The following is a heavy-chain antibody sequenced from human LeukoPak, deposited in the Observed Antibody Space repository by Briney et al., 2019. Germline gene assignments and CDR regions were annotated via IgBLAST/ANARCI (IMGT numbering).Heavy chain of an antibody. D-gene: IGHD6-13*01. CDR1: GFTFSSYA. CDR2: ISYDGSNK. CDR3: ARDSGIAAAFDP. J-gene: IGHJ5*02. V-gene: IGHV3-30*04. Sequence: GRSLRLSCAASGFTFSSYAMHWVRQAPGKGLEWVAVISYDGSNKYYADSVKGRFTISRDNSKNTLYLQMNSLRAEDTAVYYCARDSGIAAAFDPWGQGTLVTVSS.